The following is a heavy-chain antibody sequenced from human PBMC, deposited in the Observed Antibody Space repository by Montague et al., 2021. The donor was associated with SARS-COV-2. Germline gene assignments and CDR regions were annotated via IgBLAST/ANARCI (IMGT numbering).Heavy chain of an antibody. D-gene: IGHD2-2*03. CDR3: ARGTPGY. CDR1: GGSFSDYH. Sequence: SETLSLTCAVYGGSFSDYHWSWIRQPPGGGLEWIGRINHGGSTKSNPSPKSRVTISIDTSKNQISLKLRAVTAADTAVYYCARGTPGYWGQGTLVTVSS. V-gene: IGHV4-34*01. CDR2: INHGGST. J-gene: IGHJ4*02.